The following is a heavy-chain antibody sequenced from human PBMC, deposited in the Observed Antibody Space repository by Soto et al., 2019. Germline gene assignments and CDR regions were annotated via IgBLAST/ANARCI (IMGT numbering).Heavy chain of an antibody. J-gene: IGHJ6*03. CDR1: GGSISSYY. CDR3: ARTLEDYYGSGSEYYYYMDV. Sequence: SETLSLTCTVSGGSISSYYWSWIRQPPGKGLEWIGYIYYSGSTNYNPSLKSRVTISVDTSKNQFSLKLSSVTAADTAVYYCARTLEDYYGSGSEYYYYMDVWGKGTTVTVSS. D-gene: IGHD3-10*01. V-gene: IGHV4-59*08. CDR2: IYYSGST.